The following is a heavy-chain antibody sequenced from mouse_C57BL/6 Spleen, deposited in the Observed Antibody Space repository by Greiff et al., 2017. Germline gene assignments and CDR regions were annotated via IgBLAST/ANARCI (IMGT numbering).Heavy chain of an antibody. Sequence: VKLQESGAELVKPGASVKISCKASGYAFRSYWMNWVKQRPGKGLEGIGQIYPGDGDTNYNGKFKGKATLTADKSSSTAYMQLSSLTSEDSAVYFCARSGAYYFDYWGQGTTLTVSS. CDR3: ARSGAYYFDY. CDR2: IYPGDGDT. V-gene: IGHV1-80*01. J-gene: IGHJ2*01. D-gene: IGHD3-1*01. CDR1: GYAFRSYW.